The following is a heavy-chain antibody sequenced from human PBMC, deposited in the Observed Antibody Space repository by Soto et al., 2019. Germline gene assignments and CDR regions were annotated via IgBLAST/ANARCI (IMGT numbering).Heavy chain of an antibody. V-gene: IGHV1-69*13. CDR2: IIPIFGTA. Sequence: ASVKVSCKASGGTFSSYAISWVRQAPGQGLEWMGGIIPIFGTANYAQKFQGRVTITADESTSTAYMELSSLRSEDTAVYYCASASIAVAGSGLDYYYGMDVWGQGTTVTVSS. CDR1: GGTFSSYA. D-gene: IGHD6-19*01. CDR3: ASASIAVAGSGLDYYYGMDV. J-gene: IGHJ6*02.